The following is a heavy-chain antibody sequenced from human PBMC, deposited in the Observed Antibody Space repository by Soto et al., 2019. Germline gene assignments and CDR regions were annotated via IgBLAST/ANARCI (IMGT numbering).Heavy chain of an antibody. CDR3: ARHRKVVARGTYYMDV. V-gene: IGHV5-51*01. D-gene: IGHD2-15*01. CDR1: GYNFVNYW. Sequence: PGESLKISCEGSGYNFVNYWIGWARQKPGKGLEWMGIIYPDDSDTKCSPSFQGQVSISVDKSISTAYLQWSSLKASDTGIYYCARHRKVVARGTYYMDVWGNGTTVTVSS. J-gene: IGHJ6*03. CDR2: IYPDDSDT.